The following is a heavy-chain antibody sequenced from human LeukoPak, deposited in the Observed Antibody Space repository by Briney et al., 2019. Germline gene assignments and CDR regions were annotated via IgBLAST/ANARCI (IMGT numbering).Heavy chain of an antibody. CDR2: IYYSGST. Sequence: PSETLSLTCTVSGGSISSYYWSWIRQPPGKGLEWIGYIYYSGSTNYNPSLKSRVTISVDTSENQFSLKLSSVTAADTAVYYCARVRDYGGLDYWGQGTLVTVSS. CDR3: ARVRDYGGLDY. V-gene: IGHV4-59*01. D-gene: IGHD4-23*01. J-gene: IGHJ4*02. CDR1: GGSISSYY.